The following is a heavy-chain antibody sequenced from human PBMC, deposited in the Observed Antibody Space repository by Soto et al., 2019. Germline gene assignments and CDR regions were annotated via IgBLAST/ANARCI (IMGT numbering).Heavy chain of an antibody. J-gene: IGHJ6*02. CDR3: ARDKSVYYGMDV. CDR1: GFTFSSYG. Sequence: GGSLRLSCAASGFTFSSYGMHWVRQAPGKGLEWVAVIWYDGSNKYYADSVKGRFTISRDNSKNTLYLQMNSLRAEDTAVYYCARDKSVYYGMDVWGQGTTVTVSS. V-gene: IGHV3-33*01. CDR2: IWYDGSNK.